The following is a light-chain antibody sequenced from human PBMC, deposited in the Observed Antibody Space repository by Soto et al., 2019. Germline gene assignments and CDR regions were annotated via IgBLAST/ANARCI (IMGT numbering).Light chain of an antibody. J-gene: IGKJ5*01. CDR1: QSVSRK. V-gene: IGKV3-15*01. Sequence: EIVMTQSPSTLSVSPGERATLSCRASQSVSRKLAWYQQTRGQAPRLLMYGASTRATGVPARFSGSGSGTEFTLTISSLQPDDFATYYCHQYNNWPPITFGQGTRLEIK. CDR2: GAS. CDR3: HQYNNWPPIT.